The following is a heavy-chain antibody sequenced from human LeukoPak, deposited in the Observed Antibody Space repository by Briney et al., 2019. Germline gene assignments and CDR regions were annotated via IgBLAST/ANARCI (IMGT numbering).Heavy chain of an antibody. D-gene: IGHD1-1*01. CDR2: VSYDGSNK. CDR3: AKAETMTQRGYFDY. CDR1: GFTFSGYG. V-gene: IGHV3-30*18. J-gene: IGHJ4*02. Sequence: PGKSLRLSCATSGFTFSGYGMHWVRQAPGKGLEWVAVVSYDGSNKYYADSVKGRFTISRDNSKNTLSLQMSSLRAEDTAVYYCAKAETMTQRGYFDYWGQGTLVTVSS.